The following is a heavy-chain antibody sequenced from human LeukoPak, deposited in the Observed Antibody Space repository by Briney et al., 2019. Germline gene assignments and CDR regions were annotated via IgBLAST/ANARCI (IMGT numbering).Heavy chain of an antibody. CDR3: ARRAGATIDC. Sequence: GESLKISCKSSGYTFTTYWIGWVRQMPGKGLEWMAIIYPGDSDTTYSPSLQGQVTISADKSISTAYLQWSSLKASDTAMYYCARRAGATIDCWGQGTLVTVSS. J-gene: IGHJ4*02. V-gene: IGHV5-51*01. CDR1: GYTFTTYW. D-gene: IGHD1-26*01. CDR2: IYPGDSDT.